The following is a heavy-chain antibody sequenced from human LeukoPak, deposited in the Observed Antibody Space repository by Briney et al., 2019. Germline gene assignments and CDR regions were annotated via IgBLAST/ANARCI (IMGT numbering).Heavy chain of an antibody. J-gene: IGHJ4*02. CDR1: GGSISTYY. CDR3: ARGHFYGSGSYYSRGLLVDY. D-gene: IGHD3-10*01. V-gene: IGHV4-59*01. Sequence: PSETLSLTCTVSGGSISTYYWSWIRQPPGKGLEWIGYIYYTGSTNYNPSLKSRVTISVDTSKNQFSLKLSSVTAADTAVFYCARGHFYGSGSYYSRGLLVDYWGQGTLVTVSS. CDR2: IYYTGST.